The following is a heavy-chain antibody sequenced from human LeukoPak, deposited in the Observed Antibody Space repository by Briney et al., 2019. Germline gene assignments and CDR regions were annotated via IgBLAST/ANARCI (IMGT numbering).Heavy chain of an antibody. CDR3: VLIAAAGTAFDY. D-gene: IGHD6-13*01. Sequence: PGRSLRLSCAASGFTFSSYAMHWVRQAPGKGLEWVAVISYDGSNKYYADSVKGRFTISRDNSKNTLYLQMNSLRAEDTAVYYCVLIAAAGTAFDYWGQGTLVTVSS. CDR1: GFTFSSYA. J-gene: IGHJ4*02. CDR2: ISYDGSNK. V-gene: IGHV3-30-3*01.